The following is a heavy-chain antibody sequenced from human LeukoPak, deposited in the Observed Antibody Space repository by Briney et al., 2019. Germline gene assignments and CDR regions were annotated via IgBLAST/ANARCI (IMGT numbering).Heavy chain of an antibody. CDR1: GFTFDDYA. CDR3: AKDYRAAARGFFDY. CDR2: ISWNSGSI. D-gene: IGHD6-6*01. J-gene: IGHJ4*02. Sequence: GGSLRLSCAASGFTFDDYAMPWVRQAPGKGLEWVSGISWNSGSIGYADSVEGRFTISRDNAKNSLYLQMNSLRAEDTALYYCAKDYRAAARGFFDYWGQGTLVTVSS. V-gene: IGHV3-9*01.